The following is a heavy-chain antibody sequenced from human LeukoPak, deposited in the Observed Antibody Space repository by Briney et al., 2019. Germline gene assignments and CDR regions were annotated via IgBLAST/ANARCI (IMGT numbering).Heavy chain of an antibody. CDR2: FYYSGST. D-gene: IGHD1-26*01. Sequence: SETLSLTCTVSGVSISSYYWSCIRQPPGKGLEWIGYFYYSGSTKNNSSLKSRVTISADTSKNQFSLKLSSVIAADTAVYYCARDRPIVGASYNWFDPWGQGTLVTVSS. V-gene: IGHV4-59*01. CDR1: GVSISSYY. J-gene: IGHJ5*02. CDR3: ARDRPIVGASYNWFDP.